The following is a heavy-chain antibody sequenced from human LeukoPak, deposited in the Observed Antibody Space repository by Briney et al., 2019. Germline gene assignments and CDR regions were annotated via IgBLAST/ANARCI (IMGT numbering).Heavy chain of an antibody. Sequence: GSLRLSCAASGFTFGTYWMTWVRQAPGKGPEWVANIKQDGSEKYYVDSVKGRFTISRDNAENSLYLQMNSLRAEDTAVYYCARAHGGNSPFDYWGQGTLVTVSS. V-gene: IGHV3-7*01. CDR1: GFTFGTYW. D-gene: IGHD4-23*01. CDR3: ARAHGGNSPFDY. J-gene: IGHJ4*02. CDR2: IKQDGSEK.